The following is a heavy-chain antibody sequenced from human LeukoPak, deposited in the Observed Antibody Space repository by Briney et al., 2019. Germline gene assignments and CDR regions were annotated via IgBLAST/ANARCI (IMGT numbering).Heavy chain of an antibody. CDR3: ARGLRGSGSPYYYYYMDV. Sequence: GGSPRLSCAASGFTFSSYSMNWVRQAPGKGLEWVSCISSRSTYIYHADSVKGRFTISRDNAKNSLYLQMNSLRAEDTAVYYCARGLRGSGSPYYYYYMDVWGKGTTVTVSS. D-gene: IGHD3-10*01. V-gene: IGHV3-21*01. J-gene: IGHJ6*03. CDR2: ISSRSTYI. CDR1: GFTFSSYS.